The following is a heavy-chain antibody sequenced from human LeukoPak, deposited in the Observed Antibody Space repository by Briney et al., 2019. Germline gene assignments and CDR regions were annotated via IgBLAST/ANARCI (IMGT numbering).Heavy chain of an antibody. CDR2: ISSSSSYI. D-gene: IGHD5-24*01. CDR1: GFTFSSYS. J-gene: IGHJ3*02. V-gene: IGHV3-21*01. CDR3: ARGRDGYNLVDAFDI. Sequence: GGSLRLSCAASGFTFSSYSMNWVRQAPGKGLEWVSSISSSSSYIYYADSLKGRFTISRDNAKNSLYLQMNSLRAEDTAVYYCARGRDGYNLVDAFDIWGQGIMVTVSS.